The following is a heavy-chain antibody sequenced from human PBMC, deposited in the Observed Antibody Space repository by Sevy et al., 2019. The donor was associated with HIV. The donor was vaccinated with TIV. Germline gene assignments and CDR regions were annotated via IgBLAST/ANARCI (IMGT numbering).Heavy chain of an antibody. CDR2: LSGSGGTT. V-gene: IGHV3-23*01. Sequence: GGSLRLSCAASGFTFFSHVMSWVRQAPGKGLEWVSGLSGSGGTTYYADSVKGRFSISRDNSKNKLYLQMSSLRIADTAVYYCATGTTDSSISWVFDVWGQGTMVTVSS. CDR3: ATGTTDSSISWVFDV. J-gene: IGHJ3*01. D-gene: IGHD6-13*01. CDR1: GFTFFSHV.